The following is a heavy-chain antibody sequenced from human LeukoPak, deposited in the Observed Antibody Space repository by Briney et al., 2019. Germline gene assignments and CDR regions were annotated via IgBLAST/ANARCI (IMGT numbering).Heavy chain of an antibody. CDR1: GGSISSGGYY. J-gene: IGHJ4*02. CDR3: ARVGDSGSSFGY. Sequence: PSETLSLTCTVSGGSISSGGYYWSWIRQRPGKGLEWIGYIYYTGGTNYNPSLKSRVTISVDTSKNLFSLRLTYLTAADTAVYYCARVGDSGSSFGYWGQGIQVTVSS. D-gene: IGHD3-10*01. CDR2: IYYTGGT. V-gene: IGHV4-61*08.